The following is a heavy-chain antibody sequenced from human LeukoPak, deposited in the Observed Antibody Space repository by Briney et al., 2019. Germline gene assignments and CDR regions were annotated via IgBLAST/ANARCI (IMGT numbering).Heavy chain of an antibody. CDR2: IIPIFGTA. CDR3: ARFPSSSWTYYFDY. Sequence: SVKVSCKASGGTFSSYAISWVRQAPGQGLEWMGGIIPIFGTANYAQKFQGRVTMTRNTSISTAYMELSSLRSEDTAVYYCARFPSSSWTYYFDYWGQGTLVTVSS. CDR1: GGTFSSYA. J-gene: IGHJ4*02. V-gene: IGHV1-69*05. D-gene: IGHD6-13*01.